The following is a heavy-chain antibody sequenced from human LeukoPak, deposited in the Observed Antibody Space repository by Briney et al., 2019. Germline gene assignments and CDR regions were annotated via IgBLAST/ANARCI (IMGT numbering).Heavy chain of an antibody. CDR1: GGSISSYY. Sequence: SETLSLTCTVSGGSISSYYWSWIRQPPGKGLEWVGYIYYSGSTNYNPSLKSRVTISVDTSKNQFSLNLSSVTAADTAVYYCARDRPLQLERSGGYYYYYGMDVWGQGTTVIVSS. J-gene: IGHJ6*02. CDR2: IYYSGST. D-gene: IGHD1-1*01. CDR3: ARDRPLQLERSGGYYYYYGMDV. V-gene: IGHV4-59*01.